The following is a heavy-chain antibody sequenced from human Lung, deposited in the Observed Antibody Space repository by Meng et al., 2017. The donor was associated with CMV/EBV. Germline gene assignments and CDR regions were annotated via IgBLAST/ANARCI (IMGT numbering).Heavy chain of an antibody. Sequence: QGEREESGPRLVKASETLSATCIVSSDSITNYFWSWVRQPAGKGLEWIGRLYPDGSTDYNPSLSSRLTLSLDTSKIRFSLKLRSVTAADTAIYYCARTPVRFCNTHMCYAFDYWGQGALVTVSS. CDR1: SDSITNYF. J-gene: IGHJ4*02. D-gene: IGHD2-2*01. CDR3: ARTPVRFCNTHMCYAFDY. V-gene: IGHV4-4*07. CDR2: LYPDGST.